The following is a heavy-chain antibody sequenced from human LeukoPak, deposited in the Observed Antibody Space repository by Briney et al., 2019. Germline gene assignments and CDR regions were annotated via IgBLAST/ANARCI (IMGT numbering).Heavy chain of an antibody. J-gene: IGHJ3*02. CDR1: GFTFDDYA. CDR3: AKVAKVGAPADAFDI. CDR2: ISGDGGST. D-gene: IGHD1-26*01. V-gene: IGHV3-43*02. Sequence: GGSLRLSCAASGFTFDDYAMHWVRHAPGKGLEWVSLISGDGGSTYYADSVKGRFTISRDNSKNSLYLQMNSLRTEDTALYYCAKVAKVGAPADAFDIWGQGTMVTVSS.